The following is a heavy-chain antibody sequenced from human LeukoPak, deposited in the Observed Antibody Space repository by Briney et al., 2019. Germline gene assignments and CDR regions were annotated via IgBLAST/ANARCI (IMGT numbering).Heavy chain of an antibody. CDR3: AREGGYDYAEVGY. CDR2: INHDGKEK. CDR1: GFIFKKSW. Sequence: PGGSLRLSCAGSGFIFKKSWMTWVRQAPGKGPEWVANINHDGKEKYYADSVRGRFTISRDNARNSIFLQMNSLRGDDTAVYYCAREGGYDYAEVGYWGHGTLVIVSS. V-gene: IGHV3-7*01. D-gene: IGHD3-16*01. J-gene: IGHJ4*01.